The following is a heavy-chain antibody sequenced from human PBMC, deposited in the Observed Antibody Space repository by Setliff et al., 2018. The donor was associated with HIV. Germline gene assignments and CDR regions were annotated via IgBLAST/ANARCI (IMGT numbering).Heavy chain of an antibody. CDR3: AKDGVRALTRKESKYLQY. Sequence: GGSLRLSCVASGFTFSSYSMNWVRQAPGKGPEWVSSISTSSSFKYYADSVKGRFTISRDNSKNTLYLQMNSLSAEDTAVFYCAKDGVRALTRKESKYLQYWGQGTLVTVSS. CDR1: GFTFSSYS. D-gene: IGHD3-16*01. CDR2: ISTSSSFK. V-gene: IGHV3-21*01. J-gene: IGHJ1*01.